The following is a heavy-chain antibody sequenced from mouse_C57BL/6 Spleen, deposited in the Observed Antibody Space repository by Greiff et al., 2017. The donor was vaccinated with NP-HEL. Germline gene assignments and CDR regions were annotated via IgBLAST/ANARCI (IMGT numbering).Heavy chain of an antibody. D-gene: IGHD4-1*01. Sequence: EVKLVESGGGLVKPGGSLKLSCAASGFTFSDYGMHWVRQAPEKGLEWVAYISSGSSTIYYADTVKGRFTISRDNAKNTLFLQMTSLRSEDTAMYYCARCGSFATGLAYWGQGTLVTVSA. J-gene: IGHJ3*01. V-gene: IGHV5-17*01. CDR3: ARCGSFATGLAY. CDR1: GFTFSDYG. CDR2: ISSGSSTI.